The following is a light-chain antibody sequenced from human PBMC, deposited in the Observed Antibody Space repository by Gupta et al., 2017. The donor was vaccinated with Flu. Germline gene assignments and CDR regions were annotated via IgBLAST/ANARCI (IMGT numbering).Light chain of an antibody. J-gene: IGLJ2*01. CDR3: AAWDDSLNGFWA. Sequence: QSVLTQPPSASGTPGQRVTISCSGSNSNIGTNTVNWYQQLPGTAPKLLIYNDNEWPSGVPDRFSGSKSGTSASLAIGGLQSEDEADYYCAAWDDSLNGFWAFGGGTKLTVL. CDR1: NSNIGTNT. V-gene: IGLV1-44*01. CDR2: NDN.